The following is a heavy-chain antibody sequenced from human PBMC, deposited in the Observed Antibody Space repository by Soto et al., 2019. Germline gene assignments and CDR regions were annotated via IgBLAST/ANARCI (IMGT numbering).Heavy chain of an antibody. CDR3: ARNLIADYYYYGMDV. CDR1: GYSFTSYW. J-gene: IGHJ6*02. CDR2: IYPGDSDT. Sequence: GESLKISCKGSGYSFTSYWIGWVRQMPGKGLEWMGIIYPGDSDTRYSPSFQGQVTISADKPISTAYLQWSSLKASDTAMYYCARNLIADYYYYGMDVWGQGTTVTVSS. D-gene: IGHD6-13*01. V-gene: IGHV5-51*04.